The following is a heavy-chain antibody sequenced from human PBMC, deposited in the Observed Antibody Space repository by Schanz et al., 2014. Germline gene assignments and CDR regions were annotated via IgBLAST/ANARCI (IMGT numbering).Heavy chain of an antibody. Sequence: EVQVVESGGDLVQPGGSLRLSCAVSGCTFSNYGMGWVRQAPGKGLEWVAYIKHDGSEKYHVDSVKGRFTISRDNSKTALKLQMNSVRAEDTAVYYCARDYAGFDCWGQGTLVTVSS. CDR3: ARDYAGFDC. CDR2: IKHDGSEK. D-gene: IGHD3-16*01. J-gene: IGHJ4*02. CDR1: GCTFSNYG. V-gene: IGHV3-7*01.